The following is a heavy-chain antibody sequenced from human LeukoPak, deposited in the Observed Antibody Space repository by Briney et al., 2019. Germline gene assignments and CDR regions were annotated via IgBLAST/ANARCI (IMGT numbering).Heavy chain of an antibody. D-gene: IGHD3-10*01. CDR1: GGSISSGGYS. CDR2: IYHSGST. V-gene: IGHV4-30-2*01. Sequence: PSETLSLTCAVSGGSISSGGYSWSWIRQPPGKGLEWIGYIYHSGSTYYNPSLKSRVTISVDRSKNQFSLKLSSVTAADTAVYYCARACMVRGVIIDAFDVWGQGTMVTVSS. CDR3: ARACMVRGVIIDAFDV. J-gene: IGHJ3*01.